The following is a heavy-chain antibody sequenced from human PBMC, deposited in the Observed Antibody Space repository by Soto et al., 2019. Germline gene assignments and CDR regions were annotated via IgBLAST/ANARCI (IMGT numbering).Heavy chain of an antibody. CDR2: ISSNGGST. D-gene: IGHD6-13*01. CDR1: GFTFSSYA. Sequence: GGSLRLSCAASGFTFSSYAMHWVRQAPGKGLEYVSAISSNGGSTYYADSVKGRFTISRDNSKNTLYLQMGSLRAEDMAVYYCARSSYSSSWYYFDYWGQGTLVPVSS. V-gene: IGHV3-64*02. CDR3: ARSSYSSSWYYFDY. J-gene: IGHJ4*02.